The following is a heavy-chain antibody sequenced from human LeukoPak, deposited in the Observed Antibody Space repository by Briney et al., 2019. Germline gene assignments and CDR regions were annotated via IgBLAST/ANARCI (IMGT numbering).Heavy chain of an antibody. CDR2: IYHTGDS. J-gene: IGHJ4*02. Sequence: KPSETLSLTCAVSDVSISDYYWSWIRQPPGKGLEWIGYIYHTGDSNQNPSLKGRVTVTLDTPKNQVSLKVTSVTAADTAVYYCARHAFASPLDIWGQGTVVTASS. V-gene: IGHV4-59*08. CDR1: DVSISDYY. CDR3: ARHAFASPLDI. D-gene: IGHD2-21*01.